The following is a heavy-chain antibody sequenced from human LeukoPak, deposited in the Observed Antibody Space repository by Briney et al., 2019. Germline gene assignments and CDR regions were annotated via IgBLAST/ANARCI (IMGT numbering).Heavy chain of an antibody. D-gene: IGHD3-22*01. CDR2: MNPNSGNT. CDR1: GYTFTSYD. CDR3: AKDLPDYYDSSGYRGGPFDY. V-gene: IGHV1-8*01. Sequence: ASVKVSCKASGYTFTSYDINWVRQATGQGLGWMGWMNPNSGNTGYAQKFQGRVTMTRNTSISTAYMELSSLRSEDTAVYYCAKDLPDYYDSSGYRGGPFDYWGQGTLVTVSS. J-gene: IGHJ4*02.